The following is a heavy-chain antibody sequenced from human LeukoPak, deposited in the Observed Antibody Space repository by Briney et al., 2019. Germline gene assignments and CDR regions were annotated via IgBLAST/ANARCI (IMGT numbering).Heavy chain of an antibody. Sequence: SSETLSLTCAVYGGSFSGYYWSWIRQPPGKGLEWIGEINHSGSTNYNPSLKSRVTISVDTSKNQFSLKLSSVTAADTAVYYCARVSRPGLNYYYYGMDVWGQGTTVTVSS. J-gene: IGHJ6*02. V-gene: IGHV4-34*01. CDR1: GGSFSGYY. CDR2: INHSGST. CDR3: ARVSRPGLNYYYYGMDV.